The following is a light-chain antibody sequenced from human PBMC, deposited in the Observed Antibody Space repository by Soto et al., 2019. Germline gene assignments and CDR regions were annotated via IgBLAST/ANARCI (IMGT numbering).Light chain of an antibody. CDR3: EHHNSWPLT. CDR2: TVS. J-gene: IGKJ4*01. V-gene: IGKV3D-15*01. Sequence: DIELTQSPDTLSASVGDTATLSCRARQSANNKSAWYQQKPGEATRLVMYTVSARATGIPARFRGSGSGTDFTLTISSLQSEDAAIYYCEHHNSWPLTFGGGIQVDIK. CDR1: QSANNK.